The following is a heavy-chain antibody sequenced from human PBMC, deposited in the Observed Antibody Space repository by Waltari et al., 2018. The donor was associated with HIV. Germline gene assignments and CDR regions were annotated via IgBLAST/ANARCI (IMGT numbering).Heavy chain of an antibody. CDR1: GGSLNSRSQH. D-gene: IGHD3-3*01. Sequence: QLQLQESGPGLVKPSETLSGTCFVSGGSLNSRSQHWAWIRQVPGKGLERIGSLSYAVDTYYTPSLSRRVSIAVDTSENQLTLNVTSVTAADTAVYYCASQFAYYNFWSVYSTAEYFQDWGQGSLVTVSS. CDR2: LSYAVDT. V-gene: IGHV4-39*01. CDR3: ASQFAYYNFWSVYSTAEYFQD. J-gene: IGHJ1*01.